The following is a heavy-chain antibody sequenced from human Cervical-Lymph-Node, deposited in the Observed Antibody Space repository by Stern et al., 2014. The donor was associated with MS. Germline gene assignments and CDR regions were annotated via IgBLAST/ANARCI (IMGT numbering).Heavy chain of an antibody. Sequence: EVQLEESGPEVKRPGESLKISCQASGYTFTSYWIGWVRQMPGKGLEWMAIIFPGGSDIRYTPSFQGQVTTSAEKSSSTAYLQWNNLKASATAIYYCARQRYFDYWGQGTLVTVSS. V-gene: IGHV5-51*01. J-gene: IGHJ4*02. CDR3: ARQRYFDY. CDR2: IFPGGSDI. CDR1: GYTFTSYW.